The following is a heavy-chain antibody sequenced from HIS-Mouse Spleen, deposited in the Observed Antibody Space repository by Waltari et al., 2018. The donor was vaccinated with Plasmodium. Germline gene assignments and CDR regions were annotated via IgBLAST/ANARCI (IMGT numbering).Heavy chain of an antibody. Sequence: QLQLPESGPGLVKPSETLSLPCTVSGCSISSSRYYWGGIRQPPGKGLEWIGSIYYSGSTYYNPSLKSRVTISVDTSKNQFSLKLSSVTAADTAVYYCASRLLDWGQGTLVTVSS. CDR2: IYYSGST. D-gene: IGHD2-15*01. V-gene: IGHV4-39*07. CDR1: GCSISSSRYY. CDR3: ASRLLD. J-gene: IGHJ4*02.